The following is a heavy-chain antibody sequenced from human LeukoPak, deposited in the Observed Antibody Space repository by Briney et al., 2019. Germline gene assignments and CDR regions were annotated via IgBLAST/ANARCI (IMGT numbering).Heavy chain of an antibody. D-gene: IGHD2-15*01. CDR3: ARDNVVVVAATLPRD. CDR1: GFTFSSYG. V-gene: IGHV3-30*03. Sequence: GGSLRLSCAASGFTFSSYGMHWVRQAPGKGLEWVAVISYDGSNKYYADSVKGRFTISRDNSKNTLYLQMNSLRAEDTAVYYCARDNVVVVAATLPRDWGQGTLVTVSS. CDR2: ISYDGSNK. J-gene: IGHJ4*02.